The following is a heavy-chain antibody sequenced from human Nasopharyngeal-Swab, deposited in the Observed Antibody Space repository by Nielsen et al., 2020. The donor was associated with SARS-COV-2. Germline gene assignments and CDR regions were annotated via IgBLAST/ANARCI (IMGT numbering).Heavy chain of an antibody. CDR3: ARDREYFQH. Sequence: WIRQPPGKGLEWIGYIYYSGSTYYNPSLKSRVTISVDTSKNQFSPKLSSVTAADTAVYYCARDREYFQHWGQGTLITVSS. J-gene: IGHJ1*01. V-gene: IGHV4-31*02. CDR2: IYYSGST.